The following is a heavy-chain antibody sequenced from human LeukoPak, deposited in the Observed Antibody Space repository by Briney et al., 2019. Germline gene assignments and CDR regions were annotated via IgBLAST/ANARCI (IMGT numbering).Heavy chain of an antibody. CDR3: AKRGVVTRVILVGFHKEAYYFDS. CDR1: GITLSNYA. Sequence: GGSLRLSCVVSGITLSNYAMSWVRQAPGKGLEWVAGISGSGGGTNYADSVKGRFTISRDNPKNTLYLQMNNLRADDTAVYFCAKRGVVTRVILVGFHKEAYYFDSWGQGALVTVSS. J-gene: IGHJ4*02. D-gene: IGHD3-22*01. V-gene: IGHV3-23*01. CDR2: ISGSGGGT.